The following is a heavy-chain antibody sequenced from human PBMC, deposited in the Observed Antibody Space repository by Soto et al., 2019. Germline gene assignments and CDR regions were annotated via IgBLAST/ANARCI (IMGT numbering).Heavy chain of an antibody. D-gene: IGHD3-9*01. CDR3: ARGPNYDILTGYYTWFDP. CDR1: GGSISSGDYY. CDR2: IYYSGST. J-gene: IGHJ5*02. Sequence: SETLSLTCTVSGGSISSGDYYWSWIRQPPGKGLEWIRYIYYSGSTYYNPSLKSRVTISVDTSKNQFSLKLSSVTAADTAVYYCARGPNYDILTGYYTWFDPWGQGTLVTVSS. V-gene: IGHV4-30-4*01.